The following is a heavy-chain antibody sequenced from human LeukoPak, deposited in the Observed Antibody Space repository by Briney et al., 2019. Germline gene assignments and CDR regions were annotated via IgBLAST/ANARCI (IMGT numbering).Heavy chain of an antibody. CDR2: INHSGST. CDR3: ASHYYDFWSGLDY. V-gene: IGHV4-34*01. CDR1: VGSFSGYY. Sequence: KSSETLSLTCAVYVGSFSGYYWSWIRQPPWKGLEWIGEINHSGSTNYNPSLKSRVTISVDTSKNQFSLKLSSVTAADTAVYYCASHYYDFWSGLDYWGQGTLVTVSS. D-gene: IGHD3-3*01. J-gene: IGHJ4*02.